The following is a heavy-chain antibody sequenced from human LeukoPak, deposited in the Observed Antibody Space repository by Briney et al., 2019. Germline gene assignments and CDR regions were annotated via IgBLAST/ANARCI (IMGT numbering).Heavy chain of an antibody. V-gene: IGHV1-69*04. J-gene: IGHJ6*02. Sequence: SVKVSCKASGGTFSSYAISWVRQAPGQGLEWMGRIIPILGIANYAQKFQGRVTITADKSTSTAYMELNSLRSEDTAVYYCARDLVITFGGVIVRTDGMDVWGQGTTVTVSS. CDR1: GGTFSSYA. D-gene: IGHD3-16*02. CDR3: ARDLVITFGGVIVRTDGMDV. CDR2: IIPILGIA.